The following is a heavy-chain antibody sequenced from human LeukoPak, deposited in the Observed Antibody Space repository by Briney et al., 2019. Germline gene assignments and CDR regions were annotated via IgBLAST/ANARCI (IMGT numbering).Heavy chain of an antibody. CDR2: ISSSSSYI. D-gene: IGHD1-26*01. J-gene: IGHJ4*02. CDR1: GFTFSSYS. CDR3: ASNPPSGSYHPAGY. Sequence: GGSLRLSCAASGFTFSSYSMNWVRQAPGKGLEWVSSISSSSSYIYYADSVKGRFTISRDNAKNSLYLQMNSLRAEDTAVYYCASNPPSGSYHPAGYWGQGTLVTVSS. V-gene: IGHV3-21*01.